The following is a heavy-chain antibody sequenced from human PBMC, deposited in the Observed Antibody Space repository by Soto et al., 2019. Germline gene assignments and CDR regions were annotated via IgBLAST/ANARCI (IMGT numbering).Heavy chain of an antibody. D-gene: IGHD3-22*01. CDR3: ASTKAKTYYYDSSGYYPFDY. Sequence: QVQLQESGPGLVKPSETLSLTCTVSGGSISSYYWSWIRQPPGKGLEWIGYIYYSGSTNYNPSLKSRVTISVDTSKNQFSLKLSSVTAADTAVYYCASTKAKTYYYDSSGYYPFDYWGQGTLVTVSS. CDR1: GGSISSYY. CDR2: IYYSGST. V-gene: IGHV4-59*01. J-gene: IGHJ4*02.